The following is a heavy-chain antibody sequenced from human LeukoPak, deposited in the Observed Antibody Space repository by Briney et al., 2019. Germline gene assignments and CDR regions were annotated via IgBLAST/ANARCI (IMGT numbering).Heavy chain of an antibody. D-gene: IGHD3-9*01. J-gene: IGHJ3*02. CDR3: ARGYDILTGQVGAFNI. CDR2: IYTSGST. CDR1: GGSISSYY. V-gene: IGHV4-4*07. Sequence: SETLSLTCTVSGGSISSYYWSWIRQPAGKGLEWIGRIYTSGSTNYNPSLKSRVTMSVDTSKNQFSLKLSSVTAADTAVYYCARGYDILTGQVGAFNIWGQGTMVTVSS.